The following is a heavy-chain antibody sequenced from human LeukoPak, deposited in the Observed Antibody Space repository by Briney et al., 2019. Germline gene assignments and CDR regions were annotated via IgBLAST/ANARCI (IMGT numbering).Heavy chain of an antibody. J-gene: IGHJ4*02. V-gene: IGHV3-7*01. D-gene: IGHD1-14*01. CDR3: ARGLYNRNY. Sequence: GGSLRLSCAASGFTFDDYGMSWVRQAPGRGLESVANIKQDGSEKYYVDSVKGRFTISRDNAKNSLYLQMNSLRAEDTAVYYCARGLYNRNYWGQGTLVTVSS. CDR1: GFTFDDYG. CDR2: IKQDGSEK.